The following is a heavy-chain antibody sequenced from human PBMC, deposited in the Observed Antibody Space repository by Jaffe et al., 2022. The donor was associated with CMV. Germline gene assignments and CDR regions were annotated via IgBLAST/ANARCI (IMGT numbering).Heavy chain of an antibody. V-gene: IGHV4-4*07. J-gene: IGHJ6*02. Sequence: QVQLQESGPGLVKPSETLSLTCTVSGGSISTYYWNWIRQPAGKGLEWIGRMYSSGSADYNPSLKRRVTMSLDTSKNQFSLKLSSVTAADTAIYYCARDRVIRTSWYAGDPTRSGMDVWGQGTTVTVSS. CDR3: ARDRVIRTSWYAGDPTRSGMDV. D-gene: IGHD6-13*01. CDR1: GGSISTYY. CDR2: MYSSGSA.